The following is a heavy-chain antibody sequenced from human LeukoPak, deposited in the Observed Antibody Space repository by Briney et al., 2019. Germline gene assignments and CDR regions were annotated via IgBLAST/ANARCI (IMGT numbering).Heavy chain of an antibody. CDR1: GGSISSHY. J-gene: IGHJ3*02. CDR3: ARLLDNDSSGDPDTFDI. Sequence: SETLSLTCTVSGGSISSHYWSWIRQPPGKGLEWIGFRYYSGRTKYSPSLQSRVTISVDTSENNFSLKLTSVTAADTAVYYCARLLDNDSSGDPDTFDIWGQGTVVTVSS. V-gene: IGHV4-59*11. D-gene: IGHD3-22*01. CDR2: RYYSGRT.